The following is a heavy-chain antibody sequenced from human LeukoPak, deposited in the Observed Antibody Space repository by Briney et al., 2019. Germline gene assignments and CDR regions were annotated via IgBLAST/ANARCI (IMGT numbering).Heavy chain of an antibody. Sequence: GASVKVSCKASGYTFTAYYIHWARQAPGQGLEWMGIINPSGGTTSYAQKFQGRVTMTRDTSTTTVYMVLSSLRSEDTAMYYCARARGNWNDRNWFDPWGQGTLVTVSS. D-gene: IGHD1-20*01. CDR1: GYTFTAYY. J-gene: IGHJ5*02. CDR3: ARARGNWNDRNWFDP. V-gene: IGHV1-46*01. CDR2: INPSGGTT.